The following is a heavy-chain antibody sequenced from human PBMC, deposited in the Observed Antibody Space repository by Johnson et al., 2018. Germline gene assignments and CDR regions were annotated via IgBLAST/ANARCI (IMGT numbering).Heavy chain of an antibody. CDR2: INQDGSEK. D-gene: IGHD1-26*01. CDR1: GFTFGNFW. CDR3: ARVRRSGTYFGAFDM. Sequence: VQLVQSGGGLVQXGGSXRLXCAASGFTFGNFWMSWVRQAPGKGLEWVANINQDGSEKYYVDSVKGRFTISRDNAKKSLYLQMNSLRAEDTALYYCARVRRSGTYFGAFDMWGQGTMVTVSS. J-gene: IGHJ3*02. V-gene: IGHV3-7*01.